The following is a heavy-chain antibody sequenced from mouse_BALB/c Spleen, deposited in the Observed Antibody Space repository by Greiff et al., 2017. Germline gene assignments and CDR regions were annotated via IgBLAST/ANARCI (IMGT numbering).Heavy chain of an antibody. CDR1: GFTFSSYA. J-gene: IGHJ4*01. CDR3: TLQGYYAMDY. Sequence: EVKLVESGGGLVKPGGSLKLSCAASGFTFSSYAMSWVRQSPEKRLEWVAEISSGGSYTYYPDTVTGRFTISRDNAKNTLYLEMSSLRSEDTAMYYCTLQGYYAMDYWGQGTSVTVSS. CDR2: ISSGGSYT. V-gene: IGHV5-9-4*01.